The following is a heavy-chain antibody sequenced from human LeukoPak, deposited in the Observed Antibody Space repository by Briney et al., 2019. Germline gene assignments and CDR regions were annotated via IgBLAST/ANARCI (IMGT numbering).Heavy chain of an antibody. Sequence: SETLSLSCAVYGGSFSGYYLNWIRRPAGKGLEWIGEINRGGSTNYNPSLKSRITISVDTSKNQFSLKLTSVTAADTAVYYCARNYNYGRYFFDSWGQGILVTVSS. CDR2: INRGGST. J-gene: IGHJ4*02. CDR3: ARNYNYGRYFFDS. CDR1: GGSFSGYY. D-gene: IGHD3-10*01. V-gene: IGHV4-34*01.